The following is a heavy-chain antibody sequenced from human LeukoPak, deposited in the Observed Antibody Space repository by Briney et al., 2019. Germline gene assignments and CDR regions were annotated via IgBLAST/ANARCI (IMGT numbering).Heavy chain of an antibody. CDR1: GFTFDNYA. CDR2: ISGDGGST. V-gene: IGHV3-43*02. Sequence: GGSLRLSCAASGFTFDNYAIHWVRQAPGKGLEWFSLISGDGGSTYYADSMKGRFTISRDNSKNSLYLQMNSLRTEDTALYYCARDSQEFFQHWGQGTLVTVSS. J-gene: IGHJ1*01. CDR3: ARDSQEFFQH.